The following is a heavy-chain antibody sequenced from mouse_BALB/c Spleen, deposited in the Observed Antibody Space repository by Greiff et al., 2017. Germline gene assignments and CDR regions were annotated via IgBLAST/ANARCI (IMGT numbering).Heavy chain of an antibody. V-gene: IGHV2-9*02. CDR2: IWAGGST. CDR1: GFSLTSYG. CDR3: ARDSLLRPAWFAY. Sequence: VKLVESGPGLVAPSQSLSITCTVSGFSLTSYGVHWVRQPPGKGLEWLGVIWAGGSTNYNSALMSRLSISKDNSKSQVFLKMNSLQTDDTAMYYCARDSLLRPAWFAYWGQGTLVTVSA. J-gene: IGHJ3*01. D-gene: IGHD1-2*01.